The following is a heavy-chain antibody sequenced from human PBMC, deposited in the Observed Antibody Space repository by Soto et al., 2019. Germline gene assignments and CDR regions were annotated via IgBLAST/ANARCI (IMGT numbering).Heavy chain of an antibody. Sequence: EVQLLESGGGLVQPGGSLRLSCAASGFTFSSYAMSWVRQAPGKGLVWVSAISGSGCSTYYADSVKGRFTISRDNSKNRMYREMNRLRAEDTAVYYCAKSKGGIAAAGTRVDWFDPWGQGTLVTVSS. CDR3: AKSKGGIAAAGTRVDWFDP. V-gene: IGHV3-23*01. CDR2: ISGSGCST. D-gene: IGHD6-13*01. CDR1: GFTFSSYA. J-gene: IGHJ5*02.